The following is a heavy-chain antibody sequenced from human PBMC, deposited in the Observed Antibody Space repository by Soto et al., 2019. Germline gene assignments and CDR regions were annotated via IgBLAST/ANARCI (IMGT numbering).Heavy chain of an antibody. CDR2: INDSGST. CDR3: GRGRGRYCSGESCYPFGP. J-gene: IGHJ5*02. D-gene: IGHD2-15*01. V-gene: IGHV4-34*01. Sequence: QAQLQQGGAGLLKPSETLSLTCAVYGGAFRGYYWSWIRQPPGKGLEWLGEINDSGSTNYNPSLQSRVTTSLETSNKEISLRLSSVTAADTAVYYCGRGRGRYCSGESCYPFGPWGQGALVTVSS. CDR1: GGAFRGYY.